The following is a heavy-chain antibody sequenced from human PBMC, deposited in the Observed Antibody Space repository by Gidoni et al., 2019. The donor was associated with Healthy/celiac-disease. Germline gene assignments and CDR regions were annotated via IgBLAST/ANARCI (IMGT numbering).Heavy chain of an antibody. Sequence: QIPLKESGPTLVKPTQILTLTCTLSGLPLSTSGVSVGWIRQPTRKALEWLALIYWNEDKCYNPSLKSRLTNTKNTTKKQVVLTMTNMDPVDTGTYYWTRPRETTAFFDYWGQGTLVTVSS. V-gene: IGHV2-5*04. CDR3: TRPRETTAFFDY. CDR2: IYWNEDK. D-gene: IGHD4-4*01. CDR1: GLPLSTSGVS. J-gene: IGHJ4*02.